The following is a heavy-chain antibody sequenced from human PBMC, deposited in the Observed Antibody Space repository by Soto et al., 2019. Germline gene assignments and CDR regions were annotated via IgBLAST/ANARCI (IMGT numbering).Heavy chain of an antibody. CDR1: GFMFEDYA. V-gene: IGHV3-23*01. CDR2: VRGNSYGA. Sequence: GGSLRLSCAASGFMFEDYAMIWVRQAPGKGLEWVATVRGNSYGAYYADSVRGRFIISRDNSKNTMSLQLNSLRDDDTAIYYCAKGKSENGVDWLDPWGPGTLVTVSS. CDR3: AKGKSENGVDWLDP. J-gene: IGHJ5*02. D-gene: IGHD2-8*01.